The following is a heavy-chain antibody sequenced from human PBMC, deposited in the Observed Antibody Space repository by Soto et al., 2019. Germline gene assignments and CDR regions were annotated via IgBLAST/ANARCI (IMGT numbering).Heavy chain of an antibody. CDR2: IYNSGST. CDR1: GGSISNYY. CDR3: ARDLGSSGSNYYYGMDV. J-gene: IGHJ6*02. Sequence: SETLSLTCNVSGGSISNYYWSWIRQAPGKGLEWIGYIYNSGSTNYNPSLKSRVTISVDTSKNQFSLKLSSVTAADTAVYYCARDLGSSGSNYYYGMDVWGQGSTVTVSS. V-gene: IGHV4-59*01. D-gene: IGHD6-19*01.